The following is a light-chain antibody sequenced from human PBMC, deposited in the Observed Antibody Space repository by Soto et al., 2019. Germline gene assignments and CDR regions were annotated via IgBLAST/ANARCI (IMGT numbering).Light chain of an antibody. J-gene: IGKJ1*01. CDR3: QQYGSSPPT. CDR1: QSVSSSY. CDR2: GAS. V-gene: IGKV3-20*01. Sequence: EIVLTQSPGTLSLSPGERATLSCRASQSVSSSYLAWYQQKPGQAPRLLIYGASSRATGIPDRFSGSGSGTDFTLTISRLETEDCAVYYCQQYGSSPPTFGQGTKVEIK.